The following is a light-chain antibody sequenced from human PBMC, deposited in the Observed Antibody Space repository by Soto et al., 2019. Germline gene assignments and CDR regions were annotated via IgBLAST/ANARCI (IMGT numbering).Light chain of an antibody. Sequence: AIQMPQSPSSLSASVGDRVTITCRATQDIRADLGWYQQKPGKAPKLLIYAASSLQSEVPSTLSGSGSGTDFTLTISSLQPEAFADYDYLHDHACPPTFGGGTKVEIK. V-gene: IGKV1-6*01. J-gene: IGKJ4*01. CDR3: LHDHACPPT. CDR1: QDIRAD. CDR2: AAS.